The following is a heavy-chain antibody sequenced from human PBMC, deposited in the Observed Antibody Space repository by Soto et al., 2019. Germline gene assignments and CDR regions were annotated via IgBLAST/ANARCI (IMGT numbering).Heavy chain of an antibody. D-gene: IGHD3-22*01. Sequence: PWGSLRLSCAASRFTFSSYWMSWVRQAPGKGLEWVANIKQDGSEKYYVDSVKGRFTISRDNAKNSLYLQMNSLRAEDTAVYYCVREPDYFHRSGYYSTYFDYWGQGTLVTVSS. J-gene: IGHJ4*02. V-gene: IGHV3-7*01. CDR3: VREPDYFHRSGYYSTYFDY. CDR2: IKQDGSEK. CDR1: RFTFSSYW.